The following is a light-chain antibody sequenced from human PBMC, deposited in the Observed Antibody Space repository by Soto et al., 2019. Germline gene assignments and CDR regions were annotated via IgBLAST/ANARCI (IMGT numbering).Light chain of an antibody. CDR3: SSYTSRSTLDYV. CDR1: SSDVGGYNY. CDR2: EVS. V-gene: IGLV2-14*01. J-gene: IGLJ1*01. Sequence: QSALTQPASVSGSPGQSVTISCTGTSSDVGGYNYVSWYQQHPGKAPKLMIYEVSNRPSGVSNRFSGSKSGNTASLTISGLQPEDEADYYCSSYTSRSTLDYVFGSGTKLTVL.